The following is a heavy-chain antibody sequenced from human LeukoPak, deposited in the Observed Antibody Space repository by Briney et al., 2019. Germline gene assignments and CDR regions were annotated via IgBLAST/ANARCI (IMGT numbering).Heavy chain of an antibody. J-gene: IGHJ4*02. CDR1: GFAFSSYS. CDR2: ISSSSSYI. Sequence: GGSLRLSCAASGFAFSSYSMNWVRQAPGKGLEWVSSISSSSSYIYYADSVKGRFTISRDNAKNSLYLQMNSLRAEDTAVYYCARDLVPAASSGYWGQGTLVTVSS. CDR3: ARDLVPAASSGY. V-gene: IGHV3-21*01. D-gene: IGHD2-2*01.